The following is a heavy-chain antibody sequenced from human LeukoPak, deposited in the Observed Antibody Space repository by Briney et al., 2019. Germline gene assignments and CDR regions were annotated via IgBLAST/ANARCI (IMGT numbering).Heavy chain of an antibody. D-gene: IGHD2-15*01. Sequence: GASVKVSCKASGYTFTSYAMHWVRQASGQRLEWMGWINAGNGNTKYSQKFQGRVTITRDTSASTAYMELSSLRSEDTAVYYCARGPYCSGGSCYHFDYWGQGPLVTVSS. V-gene: IGHV1-3*01. J-gene: IGHJ4*02. CDR2: INAGNGNT. CDR3: ARGPYCSGGSCYHFDY. CDR1: GYTFTSYA.